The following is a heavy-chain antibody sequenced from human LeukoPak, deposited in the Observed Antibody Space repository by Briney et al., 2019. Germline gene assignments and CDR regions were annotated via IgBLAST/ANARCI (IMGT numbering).Heavy chain of an antibody. CDR2: ISSSSSYI. J-gene: IGHJ4*02. V-gene: IGHV3-21*01. D-gene: IGHD3-10*01. CDR1: GFTFSSYS. CDR3: ARSGLWFGDKEDY. Sequence: PGGSLRLSCAASGFTFSSYSMNWVRQAPGKGLEWVSSISSSSSYIYYADSVKGGFTISRENDKNSLYMQMNRLRAEDTAVYYCARSGLWFGDKEDYWGQGTLVTVSS.